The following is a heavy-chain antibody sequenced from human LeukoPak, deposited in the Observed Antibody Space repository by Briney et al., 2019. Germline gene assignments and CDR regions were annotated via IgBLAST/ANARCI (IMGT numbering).Heavy chain of an antibody. Sequence: GGSLRLSCAPSGLSVSSNFMSWVRQVPGKGLEWVATLYSYGTTYYADSVKGRFTISRDNSKNTLYLQMNSLRAEDTALHYCARELGEALHYFDYWGRGSLVTVSS. D-gene: IGHD2-21*01. CDR3: ARELGEALHYFDY. J-gene: IGHJ4*02. CDR2: LYSYGTT. V-gene: IGHV3-53*01. CDR1: GLSVSSNF.